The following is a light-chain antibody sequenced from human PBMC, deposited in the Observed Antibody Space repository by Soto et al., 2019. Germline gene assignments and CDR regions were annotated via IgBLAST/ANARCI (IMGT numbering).Light chain of an antibody. CDR3: SSYTSSSTHV. CDR1: SSDVDAYTF. CDR2: DVS. Sequence: QSALTQPASVSGSPGQSITISCTGTSSDVDAYTFVSWYQQHPDKVPKLMIFDVSRRPSGVSDRFSGSKSGNSASLPISGLQPEDEADYYCSSYTSSSTHVFGSGTKLTVL. J-gene: IGLJ1*01. V-gene: IGLV2-14*03.